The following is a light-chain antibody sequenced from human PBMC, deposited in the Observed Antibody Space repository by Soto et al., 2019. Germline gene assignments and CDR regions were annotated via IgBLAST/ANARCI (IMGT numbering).Light chain of an antibody. CDR2: DAS. J-gene: IGKJ2*01. CDR3: QQRASWPYT. CDR1: QSVSSY. Sequence: EIVLTPSPATLSLSPGERATLSCRASQSVSSYLAWFQQKPGQPPRLLIHDASNRATGIPARLSGSGSGTDFTLTISSLEPEDFAVYYCQQRASWPYTFGQGTKLEIK. V-gene: IGKV3-11*01.